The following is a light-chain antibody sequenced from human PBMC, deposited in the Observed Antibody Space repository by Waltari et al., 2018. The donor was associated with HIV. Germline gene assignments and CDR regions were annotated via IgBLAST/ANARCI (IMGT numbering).Light chain of an antibody. Sequence: QSVLTQPPSVSAAPGQTVTISCSGSSSNIGNHDVSWYQQLPGTAPKLLLYGTTERPSGTPDRFAGSKSGTSATMGITGLQTGDEADYYCGTWDSSLSAVFGGGTKLTVL. J-gene: IGLJ3*02. CDR2: GTT. V-gene: IGLV1-51*01. CDR3: GTWDSSLSAV. CDR1: SSNIGNHD.